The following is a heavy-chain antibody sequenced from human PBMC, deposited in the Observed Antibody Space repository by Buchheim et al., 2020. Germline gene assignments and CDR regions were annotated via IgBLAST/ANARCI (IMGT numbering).Heavy chain of an antibody. D-gene: IGHD2-15*01. V-gene: IGHV4-4*02. Sequence: QVQLQESGPGLVKPSGTLSLTCAVSGGSIRSSNWWSWVRQPPGKGLEWSGEIYHSGSTNYNPSLKSRVTISVEKSKKQLSLKLSAVTAADTAVYYFARGNILDRRWFDYWGQGTL. CDR2: IYHSGST. CDR1: GGSIRSSNW. J-gene: IGHJ4*02. CDR3: ARGNILDRRWFDY.